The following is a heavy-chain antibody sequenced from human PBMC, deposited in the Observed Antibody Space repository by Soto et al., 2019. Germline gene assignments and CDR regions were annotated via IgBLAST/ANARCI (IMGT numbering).Heavy chain of an antibody. CDR1: GYTFTSYG. D-gene: IGHD2-15*01. CDR2: ISAYNGNT. Sequence: ASVKVSCKASGYTFTSYGISWVRQAPGQGLEWMGWISAYNGNTNYAQKLQGRVTMTTDTSTSTAYMELRSLRSDDTAVYYCARVGYCSGGSCYLVNWFDPWGQGTLVTVSS. CDR3: ARVGYCSGGSCYLVNWFDP. J-gene: IGHJ5*02. V-gene: IGHV1-18*01.